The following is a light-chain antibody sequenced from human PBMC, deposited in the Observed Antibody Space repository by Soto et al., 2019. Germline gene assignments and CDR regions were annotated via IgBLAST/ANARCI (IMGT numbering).Light chain of an antibody. J-gene: IGKJ2*01. CDR1: QSISTY. CDR2: GAS. CDR3: QEYNSYSNI. Sequence: DIQMTQSPSSLSASVGDRVTITCRASQSISTYLNWYQQKLGKAPKLLISGASSLQGGVPSRFSGSGSGTDFTLTISSLQPEDFATYYCQEYNSYSNIFGQGTKLEIK. V-gene: IGKV1-39*01.